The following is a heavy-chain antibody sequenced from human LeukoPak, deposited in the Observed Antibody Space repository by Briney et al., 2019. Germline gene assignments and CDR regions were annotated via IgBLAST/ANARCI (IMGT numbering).Heavy chain of an antibody. J-gene: IGHJ4*02. CDR1: GFTFDDYG. Sequence: GGSLRLSCAASGFTFDDYGMSWVRQAPGKGLEWVSGINWNGGSTGYTDSVKGRFTISRDNAKNSLYLQMNSLRAEDTALYYCATTYHYGSGSIHWGQGTLVTVSS. CDR2: INWNGGST. V-gene: IGHV3-20*04. CDR3: ATTYHYGSGSIH. D-gene: IGHD3-10*01.